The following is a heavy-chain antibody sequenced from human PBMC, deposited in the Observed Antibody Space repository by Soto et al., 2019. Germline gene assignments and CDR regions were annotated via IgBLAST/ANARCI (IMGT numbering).Heavy chain of an antibody. CDR3: ARGIIGEYYYYYHGMDV. CDR1: GFTFSSYW. Sequence: EVQLVESGGGLVQPGGSLRLSCAASGFTFSSYWMHWVRQAPGKGLVWVSRINSDGSSTSYADSVKGRFTISRDNAKNTLYLQMNSLRAEDTAVYYCARGIIGEYYYYYHGMDVWGQGTTVTVSS. CDR2: INSDGSST. J-gene: IGHJ6*02. V-gene: IGHV3-74*01.